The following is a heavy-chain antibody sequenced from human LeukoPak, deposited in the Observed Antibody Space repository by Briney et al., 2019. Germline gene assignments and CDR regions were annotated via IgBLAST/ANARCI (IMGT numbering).Heavy chain of an antibody. V-gene: IGHV1-18*01. CDR1: GYTFTSYG. J-gene: IGHJ4*02. D-gene: IGHD3-3*01. CDR2: ISAYNGNT. Sequence: ASVKVSCKASGYTFTSYGISWVRQAPGQGLEWMGWISAYNGNTNYAQKLQGRVTMTTDTSTSTAYMELRSLRSDDTAVYYCARGERTIFGVVPRGFDYWGQGTLVTVSS. CDR3: ARGERTIFGVVPRGFDY.